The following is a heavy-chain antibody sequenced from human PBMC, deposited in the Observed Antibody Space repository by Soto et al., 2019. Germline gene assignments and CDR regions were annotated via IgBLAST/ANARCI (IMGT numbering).Heavy chain of an antibody. D-gene: IGHD2-15*01. J-gene: IGHJ5*02. CDR2: ISSSGSTI. Sequence: GGSLRLSCAASGFTFSDYYMSWIRQAPGKGLEWVSYISSSGSTIYYADSVKGRFTISRDNSKNTLYLQMNSLRAEDTAVYYCARAPNCSGGSCYSRSFFWFDPWGQGTLVTVSS. CDR3: ARAPNCSGGSCYSRSFFWFDP. V-gene: IGHV3-11*04. CDR1: GFTFSDYY.